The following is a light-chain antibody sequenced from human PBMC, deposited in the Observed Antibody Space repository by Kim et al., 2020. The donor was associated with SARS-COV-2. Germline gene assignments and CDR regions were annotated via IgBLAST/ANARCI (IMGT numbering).Light chain of an antibody. CDR2: AAD. V-gene: IGKV1-27*01. CDR1: QGINDH. CDR3: QSYDSAPLT. J-gene: IGKJ4*01. Sequence: ASVGDRVTITCRASQGINDHLVWYQQRPGKVPQLLIYAADTLQSGVPSRFSGAGFGTDFTLTITSLQPEDVGTYYCQSYDSAPLTFGGGTKVDIK.